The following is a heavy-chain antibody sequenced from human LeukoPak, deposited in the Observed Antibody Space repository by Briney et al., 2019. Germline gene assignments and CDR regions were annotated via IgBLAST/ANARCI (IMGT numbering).Heavy chain of an antibody. CDR3: ARDRGSVEWYFDL. CDR2: IIPIFGTA. CDR1: GYTFTGYY. Sequence: ASVKVSCKASGYTFTGYYMHWVRQAPGQGLEWMGGIIPIFGTANYAQKFQGRVTVTADESTSTAYMELSSLRSEDTAVYYCARDRGSVEWYFDLWGRGTLVTVSS. J-gene: IGHJ2*01. D-gene: IGHD4-23*01. V-gene: IGHV1-69*13.